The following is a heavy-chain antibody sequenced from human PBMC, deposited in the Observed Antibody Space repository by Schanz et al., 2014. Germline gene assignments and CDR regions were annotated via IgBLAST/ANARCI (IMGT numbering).Heavy chain of an antibody. CDR3: AKEKEEVAADGSFFDY. CDR1: GFTFSIYG. D-gene: IGHD6-13*01. V-gene: IGHV3-30*18. CDR2: ISFDGRNT. J-gene: IGHJ4*02. Sequence: VQVLESGEGLVEAGGSLRLSCAASGFTFSIYGMSWVRQAPGKGLEWVGFISFDGRNTGYAHSVKGRFTISRDNSKNTVNLQMNSLRAEDTAVYYCAKEKEEVAADGSFFDYWGQGTLVTVSS.